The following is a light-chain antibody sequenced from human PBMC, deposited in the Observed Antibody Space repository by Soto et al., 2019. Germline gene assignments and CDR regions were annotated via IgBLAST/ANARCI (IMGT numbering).Light chain of an antibody. CDR1: QSVSSSY. CDR2: GAS. Sequence: PGALSSSPRERATLSYRASQSVSSSYLAWYQQKPGQAPRLLIYGASSRATGITDRFSGSGSGTDFTLTISRLEPEDFAVYYCQQYGSSPSITFCQGTRLEVK. CDR3: QQYGSSPSIT. J-gene: IGKJ5*01. V-gene: IGKV3-20*01.